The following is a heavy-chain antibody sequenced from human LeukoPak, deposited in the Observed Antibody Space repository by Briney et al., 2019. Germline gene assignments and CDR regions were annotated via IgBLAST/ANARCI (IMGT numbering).Heavy chain of an antibody. CDR3: ARTLYPRGYSGYDLRYYFDY. CDR1: GYTFTSYA. Sequence: GASVKVSCKASGYTFTSYAMHWVRQAPGQRLEWMGWINAGNGNTKYSQKFQGRVTITRDTSASTAYMELSSLRSEDTAVYYCARTLYPRGYSGYDLRYYFDYRGQGTLVTVSS. J-gene: IGHJ4*02. V-gene: IGHV1-3*01. CDR2: INAGNGNT. D-gene: IGHD5-12*01.